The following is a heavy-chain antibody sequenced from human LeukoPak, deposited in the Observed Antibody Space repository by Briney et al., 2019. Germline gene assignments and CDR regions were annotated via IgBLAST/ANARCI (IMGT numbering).Heavy chain of an antibody. CDR2: ISSSSNYI. Sequence: GGSLRLSCATSGFTFNTYSLNWVRQAPGKRLEWVSSISSSSNYISYAESVKGRFTVSRVNAKSSLYLQMNSLRAEDTATYYCARALQSSYAMNAWGQGATVIVSS. V-gene: IGHV3-21*01. CDR1: GFTFNTYS. D-gene: IGHD1-26*01. J-gene: IGHJ6*02. CDR3: ARALQSSYAMNA.